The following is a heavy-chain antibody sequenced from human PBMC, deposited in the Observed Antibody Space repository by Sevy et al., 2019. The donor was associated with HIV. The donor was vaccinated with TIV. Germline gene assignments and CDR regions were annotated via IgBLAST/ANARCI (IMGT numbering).Heavy chain of an antibody. V-gene: IGHV3-15*01. CDR1: GFTFSTAW. CDR2: MISNNDGGTT. D-gene: IGHD5-18*01. Sequence: GGSLRLPCAASGFTFSTAWMTWVRQAPGKGLEWVGRMISNNDGGTTDYAAPVKGRFTISRDDSKNTLFLQMNSLKTEDTAVYYCTTDSGYYYGSSWGRGTLVTVSS. CDR3: TTDSGYYYGSS. J-gene: IGHJ5*02.